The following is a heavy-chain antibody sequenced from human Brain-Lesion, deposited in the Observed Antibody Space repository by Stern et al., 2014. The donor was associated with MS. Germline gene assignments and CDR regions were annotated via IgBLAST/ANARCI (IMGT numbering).Heavy chain of an antibody. Sequence: QLPLQESGPGLVKPSETLSLTCTVAGGSLSSTSYALGWIRQPPGKGLEWIGTLYYSGNTYYSPSLKSRLTISLDTPQNQFSLQLRSVTAADTAVYYCAGEEDIRYCSGGSCTGNWFDPWGQGTLVTVSS. CDR1: GGSLSSTSYA. D-gene: IGHD2-15*01. CDR3: AGEEDIRYCSGGSCTGNWFDP. CDR2: LYYSGNT. J-gene: IGHJ5*02. V-gene: IGHV4-39*01.